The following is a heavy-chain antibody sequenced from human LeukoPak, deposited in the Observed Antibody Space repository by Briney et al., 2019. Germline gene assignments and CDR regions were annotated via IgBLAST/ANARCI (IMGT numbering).Heavy chain of an antibody. CDR3: ARGDYYDSSGYYYAGFGQYYFDY. J-gene: IGHJ4*02. CDR2: INAGNGNT. D-gene: IGHD3-22*01. V-gene: IGHV1-3*01. Sequence: ASVKVSCKASGYTFTSNGISWVRQAPGQRLEWMGWINAGNGNTKYSQKFQGRVTITRDTSASTAYMELSSLRSEDTAVYYCARGDYYDSSGYYYAGFGQYYFDYWGQGTLVTVSS. CDR1: GYTFTSNG.